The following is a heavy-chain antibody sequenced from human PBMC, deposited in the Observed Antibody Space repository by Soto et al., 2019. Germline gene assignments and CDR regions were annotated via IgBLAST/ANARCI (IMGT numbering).Heavy chain of an antibody. V-gene: IGHV4-30-2*01. CDR2: IYHSGST. CDR1: GGSISSGGYS. D-gene: IGHD3-9*01. J-gene: IGHJ3*02. Sequence: SETLSLTCAVYGGSISSGGYSWSWIRQPPGKGLEWIGYIYHSGSTNYNPSLKSRVTISVDRSKNQFSLKLSSVTAADTAVYYCAGLNSDLLTGKYAFDIWGQGTMVTVSS. CDR3: AGLNSDLLTGKYAFDI.